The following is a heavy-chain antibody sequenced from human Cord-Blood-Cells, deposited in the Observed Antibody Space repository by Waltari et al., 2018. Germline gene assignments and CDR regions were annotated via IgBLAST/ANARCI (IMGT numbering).Heavy chain of an antibody. Sequence: NADNGNTKYSQKFQGRVTITRDTSASTAYMELSSLRSEDTAVYYCARVYDFWSGYYDYWGQGTLVTVSS. J-gene: IGHJ4*02. CDR2: NADNGNT. V-gene: IGHV1-3*01. D-gene: IGHD3-3*01. CDR3: ARVYDFWSGYYDY.